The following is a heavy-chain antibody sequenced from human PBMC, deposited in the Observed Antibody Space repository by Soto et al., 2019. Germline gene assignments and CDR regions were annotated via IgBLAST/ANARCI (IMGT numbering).Heavy chain of an antibody. V-gene: IGHV5-51*01. CDR2: IYPGDSDT. Sequence: YWIGWVRQMPGKGLEWMGIIYPGDSDTRYSPSFQGQVTSSADKSISTAYLPWSSLKASDTAMYYCARPRDSSSWYALGIWGQGTMVTVSS. D-gene: IGHD6-13*01. CDR1: YW. J-gene: IGHJ3*02. CDR3: ARPRDSSSWYALGI.